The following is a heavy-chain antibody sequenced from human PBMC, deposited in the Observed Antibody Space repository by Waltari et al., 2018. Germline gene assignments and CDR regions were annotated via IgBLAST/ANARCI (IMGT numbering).Heavy chain of an antibody. V-gene: IGHV4-34*01. D-gene: IGHD1-1*01. J-gene: IGHJ5*02. Sequence: QVQLQQWGAGLLKPSETLSLTCAVYGGSFSDYYWSWIRQPPGKGLEWIGEINHSGSTNYTPSLKSRISTSVDTSKNQFSLKLRSVTAADTAVYYCARANWNANWFDPWGQGTQVTVSS. CDR2: INHSGST. CDR1: GGSFSDYY. CDR3: ARANWNANWFDP.